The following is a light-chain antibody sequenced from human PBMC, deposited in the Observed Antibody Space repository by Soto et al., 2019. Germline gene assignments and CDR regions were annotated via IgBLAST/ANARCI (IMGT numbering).Light chain of an antibody. CDR1: QSVDTTF. V-gene: IGKV3-20*01. CDR3: QQYMSSVT. CDR2: GAS. J-gene: IGKJ1*01. Sequence: EIVLTQSPGSLSLSPGQRATLSCRTSQSVDTTFFAWYQKKPGQAPRLLIYGASKRATGIPDRFSGSGSATDFTLIISRLEPEVFAVYYCQQYMSSVTFGQGTKVEIK.